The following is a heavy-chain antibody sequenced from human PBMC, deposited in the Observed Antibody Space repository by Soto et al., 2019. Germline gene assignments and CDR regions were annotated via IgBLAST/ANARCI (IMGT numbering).Heavy chain of an antibody. CDR3: ARGERYFVWLLTNTEYFQH. Sequence: QVQLVESGGGVVQPGRSLRLSCAASGFTFSSYGMHWVRQAPGKGLEWVAVIWYDGSNKYYADSVKGRFTISRDNSKNTLYLQMNSRGAEDTAEYYGARGERYFVWLLTNTEYFQHWGQGTLVTVSS. V-gene: IGHV3-33*01. J-gene: IGHJ1*01. CDR2: IWYDGSNK. D-gene: IGHD3-9*01. CDR1: GFTFSSYG.